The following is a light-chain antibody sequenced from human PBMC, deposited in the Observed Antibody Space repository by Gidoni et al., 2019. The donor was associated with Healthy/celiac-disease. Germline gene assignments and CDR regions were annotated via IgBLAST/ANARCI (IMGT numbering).Light chain of an antibody. CDR2: GAS. J-gene: IGKJ2*03. V-gene: IGKV3-20*01. Sequence: EIVLTQSPGTLSLSPGERATLSCRASQSVSSSYLAWYQQKPGQAPRLLIYGASSRATGIPDRFSGSGSGTDFTLTISRLEPEDFAVYYCQQYGSSPPSFXQXTKLEIK. CDR3: QQYGSSPPS. CDR1: QSVSSSY.